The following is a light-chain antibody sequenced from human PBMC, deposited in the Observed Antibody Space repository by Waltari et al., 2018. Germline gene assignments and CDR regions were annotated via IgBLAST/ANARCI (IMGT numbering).Light chain of an antibody. CDR3: HQYGDSPGM. V-gene: IGKV3-20*01. CDR1: QSVSSTY. Sequence: EVVVTQSPGTLSLSPGERATPSCRASQSVSSTYLAWYQPKPGQAPRLLIFGTSSRATGIPDRFSGSGSGADFTLTISGLEPEDFAVYYCHQYGDSPGMFGQGTQVEIK. CDR2: GTS. J-gene: IGKJ1*01.